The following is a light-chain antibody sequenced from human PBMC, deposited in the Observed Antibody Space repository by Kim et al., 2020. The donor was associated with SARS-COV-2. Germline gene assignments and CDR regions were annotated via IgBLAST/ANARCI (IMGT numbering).Light chain of an antibody. CDR3: QQRSNWPPIT. CDR2: DAS. V-gene: IGKV3-11*01. CDR1: QSVSSY. J-gene: IGKJ5*01. Sequence: SPGERAPHSCRASQSVSSYLAWYQQKPGQAPRLLIYDASNRATGIPARFSGSGSGTDFTLTISSLEPEDFAVYYCQQRSNWPPITFGQGTRLEIK.